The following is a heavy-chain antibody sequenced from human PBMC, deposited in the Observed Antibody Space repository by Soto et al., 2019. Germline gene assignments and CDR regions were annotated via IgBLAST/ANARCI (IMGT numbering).Heavy chain of an antibody. Sequence: SETLSLTCTVSGGSISSGGYYWNWIRQHPGKGLEWIGYIYYSGSTYYNPSLKSRVTISVDLSKNQFSLRLSSVTTADTALYYCARTTAVPNTLRSRYFFDYWGQGTLVTVSS. CDR2: IYYSGST. CDR1: GGSISSGGYY. V-gene: IGHV4-31*03. J-gene: IGHJ4*02. D-gene: IGHD4-17*01. CDR3: ARTTAVPNTLRSRYFFDY.